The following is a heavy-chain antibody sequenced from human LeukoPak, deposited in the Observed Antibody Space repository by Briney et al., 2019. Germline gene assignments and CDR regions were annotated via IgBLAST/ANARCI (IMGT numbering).Heavy chain of an antibody. Sequence: GGSLRLSCAASGFTFSSYAMSWVRQAPGKGLEWVSAISGSGGSTYYADSVKGRFTISRDNSKNTLYLQINSPRAEDTAVYYCAKDPPGRYYDFWSGYGDYWGQGTLVTVSS. D-gene: IGHD3-3*01. CDR1: GFTFSSYA. V-gene: IGHV3-23*01. CDR2: ISGSGGST. CDR3: AKDPPGRYYDFWSGYGDY. J-gene: IGHJ4*02.